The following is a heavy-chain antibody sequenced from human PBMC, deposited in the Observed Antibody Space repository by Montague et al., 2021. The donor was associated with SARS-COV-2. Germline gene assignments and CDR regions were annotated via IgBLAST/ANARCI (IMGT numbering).Heavy chain of an antibody. J-gene: IGHJ3*02. D-gene: IGHD3-9*01. CDR2: IYYSGST. CDR3: ARRALGYYDILTGYWDYAFDI. CDR1: GGSISSYY. Sequence: SETLSLTCTVSGGSISSYYWRWIRQPPGKGLEWIGYIYYSGSTNYNPSLKSRVTISVDTSKNQFSLKLSYVTAADTAVNYCARRALGYYDILTGYWDYAFDIWGKGTMVTVTS. V-gene: IGHV4-59*08.